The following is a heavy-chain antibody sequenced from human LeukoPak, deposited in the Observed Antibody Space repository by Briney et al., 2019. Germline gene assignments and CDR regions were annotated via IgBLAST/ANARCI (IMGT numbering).Heavy chain of an antibody. V-gene: IGHV3-74*01. CDR3: AKGGATSCDN. CDR2: INSNGSST. CDR1: GFTFSNYW. Sequence: GGSLRLSCAASGFTFSNYWMHWVRQAPGKGLVWVSRINSNGSSTNYADSVKGRFTISRDYAKNTLYLQMSSLRAEDTAVYYCAKGGATSCDNWGQGTLVTVSS. J-gene: IGHJ4*02. D-gene: IGHD5-12*01.